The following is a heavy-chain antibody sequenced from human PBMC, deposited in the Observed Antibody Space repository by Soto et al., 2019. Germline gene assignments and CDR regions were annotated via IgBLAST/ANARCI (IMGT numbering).Heavy chain of an antibody. CDR2: ISGNNGKT. J-gene: IGHJ4*02. CDR1: GYMFTNYG. V-gene: IGHV1-18*01. D-gene: IGHD3-22*01. CDR3: VRDHYYDNSGPLDY. Sequence: GASVKVSCKASGYMFTNYGINWVRQAPGQGLEWMGWISGNNGKTKYAQKFQNRVSLTTDKSTTTAYMELRSLRSDDTAIYYCVRDHYYDNSGPLDYWGQGTLVTVSS.